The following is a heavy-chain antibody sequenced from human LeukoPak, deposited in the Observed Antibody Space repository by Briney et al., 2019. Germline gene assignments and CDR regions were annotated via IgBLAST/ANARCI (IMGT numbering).Heavy chain of an antibody. Sequence: SETLSLTCTVSGGSVSSGSYYWSWIRQPPGKGLEWIGEINHSGSTNYNPSLKSRVTISVDTSKNQFSLKLSSVTAADTAVYYCARGVGRWYYDILTGYYLGWFDPWGQGTLVTVSS. V-gene: IGHV4-61*01. CDR3: ARGVGRWYYDILTGYYLGWFDP. J-gene: IGHJ5*02. D-gene: IGHD3-9*01. CDR2: INHSGST. CDR1: GGSVSSGSYY.